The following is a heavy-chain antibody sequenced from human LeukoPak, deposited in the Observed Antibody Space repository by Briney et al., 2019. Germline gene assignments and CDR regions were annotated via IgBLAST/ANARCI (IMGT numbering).Heavy chain of an antibody. CDR1: GFTLSLYG. CDR2: ISASSSGI. V-gene: IGHV3-48*01. J-gene: IGHJ4*02. D-gene: IGHD6-6*01. Sequence: GGSLRLSCAVSGFTLSLYGMNWVRQAPGKGLEWISNISASSSGIFYADSVKGRFITSRDNTRSSLYLQMNSLRAEDTAVYYCVRDPSSVRLPFGSWGQGTLVTVSS. CDR3: VRDPSSVRLPFGS.